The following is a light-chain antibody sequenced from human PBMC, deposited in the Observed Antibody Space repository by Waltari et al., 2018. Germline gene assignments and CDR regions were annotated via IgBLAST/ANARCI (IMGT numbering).Light chain of an antibody. CDR2: KNN. CDR1: SSNIGTNY. J-gene: IGLJ3*02. CDR3: AAWDDSLSAWV. V-gene: IGLV1-47*01. Sequence: QSVLTQAPSASETPGQRVTISCSGSSSNIGTNYVYWYQQLPGTAPKLLIHKNNQRPSGVPDRFSGSKSGTSASLAISGLRSEDEADFYCAAWDDSLSAWVFGGGTKLTVL.